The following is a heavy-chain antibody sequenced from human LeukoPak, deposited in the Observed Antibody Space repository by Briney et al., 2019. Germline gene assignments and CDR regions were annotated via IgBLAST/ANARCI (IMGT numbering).Heavy chain of an antibody. J-gene: IGHJ4*02. D-gene: IGHD2-15*01. CDR2: ISGSGGST. Sequence: GGSLRLSCAASGFTFSSYAMSWVRQAPGKGLEWVSAISGSGGSTYYADSVKGRFTISRDNSKNTLYLQMNSLRAEDTAVYYCAKDPGYCSGGSCYPYFDHWGQGTLVTVSS. CDR1: GFTFSSYA. V-gene: IGHV3-23*01. CDR3: AKDPGYCSGGSCYPYFDH.